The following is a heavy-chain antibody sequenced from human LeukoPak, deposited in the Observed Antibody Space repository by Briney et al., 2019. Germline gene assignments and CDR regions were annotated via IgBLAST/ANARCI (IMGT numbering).Heavy chain of an antibody. CDR1: GYTFTTYG. Sequence: PGASVTVSCKASGYTFTTYGISWVRQAPGQGLEWMGWISTYNGNTEYAQNLQGTVTMTTDTSTSTAYMELRSLRSDDTAAYYCARVLGPSSYFDYWGQGTLVTVSS. CDR2: ISTYNGNT. D-gene: IGHD7-27*01. CDR3: ARVLGPSSYFDY. V-gene: IGHV1-18*01. J-gene: IGHJ4*02.